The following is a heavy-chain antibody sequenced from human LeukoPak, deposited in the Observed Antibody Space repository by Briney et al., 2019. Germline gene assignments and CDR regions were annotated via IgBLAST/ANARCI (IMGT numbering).Heavy chain of an antibody. Sequence: PSETLSLTCAVYGGSFSGYYWSWIRQPPGKGLEWIGEIDHSGSTNYSPSLKSRVTISVDTSKNQFSLKLSSVTAADTAVYYCGREPYYYGSGRSDYWGQGTLVTVSS. CDR2: IDHSGST. J-gene: IGHJ4*02. CDR1: GGSFSGYY. CDR3: GREPYYYGSGRSDY. D-gene: IGHD3-10*01. V-gene: IGHV4-34*01.